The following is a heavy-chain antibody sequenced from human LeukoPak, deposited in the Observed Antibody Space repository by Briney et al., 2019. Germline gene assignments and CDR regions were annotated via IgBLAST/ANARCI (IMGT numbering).Heavy chain of an antibody. J-gene: IGHJ3*02. V-gene: IGHV1-69*05. CDR2: IIPIFGTA. CDR1: GGTFSSYA. Sequence: SAKVSCKASGGTFSSYAISWVRQAPGQGLEWMGKIIPIFGTANYAQKFQGRVTITTDESTSTAYMELSSLRSEDTAVYDCARDRVDFWSGYYNRKHAFDIWGQGTMVTVSS. D-gene: IGHD3-3*01. CDR3: ARDRVDFWSGYYNRKHAFDI.